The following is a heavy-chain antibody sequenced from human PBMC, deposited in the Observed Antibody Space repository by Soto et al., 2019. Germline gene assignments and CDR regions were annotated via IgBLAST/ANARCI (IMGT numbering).Heavy chain of an antibody. D-gene: IGHD6-6*01. CDR3: ARPEYSSSSGYCMDV. V-gene: IGHV5-10-1*01. CDR2: IDPSDSYT. J-gene: IGHJ6*02. CDR1: GYSFTSYW. Sequence: PGESLKISCNGSGYSFTSYWISWVRQMPGKGLEWMGRIDPSDSYTNYSPSFQGHVTISADKSISTAYLQWSSLKASDTAMYYCARPEYSSSSGYCMDVWVQGTTVTVSS.